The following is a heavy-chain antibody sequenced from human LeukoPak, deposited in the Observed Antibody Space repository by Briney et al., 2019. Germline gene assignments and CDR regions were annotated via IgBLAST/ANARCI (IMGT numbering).Heavy chain of an antibody. Sequence: PGGSLRLSCVASGFTFRNYGMNWFRQAPGEGLEWVSSISASGESTYYADSVKGRFTISRDNSKNTLYLQMNSLRAEDTAVYYCVKRYYYYYMDVWGKGTTVTVSS. CDR3: VKRYYYYYMDV. CDR1: GFTFRNYG. V-gene: IGHV3-23*01. CDR2: ISASGEST. J-gene: IGHJ6*03.